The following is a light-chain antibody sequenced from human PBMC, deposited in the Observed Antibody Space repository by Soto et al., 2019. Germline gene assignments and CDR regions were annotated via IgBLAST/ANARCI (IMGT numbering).Light chain of an antibody. CDR3: LSYAGGKIHYV. Sequence: QSALTQPASVSGSPGQSVTISCTGTSSDVGSYNRVSWYQQHPGKAPRLMIYEVTERPSGVSDRFSGSKSGNTASLTISGLQAEDEADYYRLSYAGGKIHYVFGTGTKVTVL. CDR2: EVT. J-gene: IGLJ1*01. CDR1: SSDVGSYNR. V-gene: IGLV2-23*02.